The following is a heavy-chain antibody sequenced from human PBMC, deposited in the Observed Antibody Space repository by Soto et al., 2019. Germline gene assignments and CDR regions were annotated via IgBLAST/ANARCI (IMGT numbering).Heavy chain of an antibody. CDR1: GGSISSSSYY. V-gene: IGHV4-39*01. Sequence: QLQLQESGPGLVKPSETLSLTCTVSGGSISSSSYYWGWIRQPPGKGLEWIGSIYYSGSTYYNPSLKSRVTISVDTSRNQFYLKLSSVTAADTAVYYCARHYYCSSTSCYYSIDYWGQGTLVTVSS. J-gene: IGHJ4*02. CDR2: IYYSGST. D-gene: IGHD2-2*01. CDR3: ARHYYCSSTSCYYSIDY.